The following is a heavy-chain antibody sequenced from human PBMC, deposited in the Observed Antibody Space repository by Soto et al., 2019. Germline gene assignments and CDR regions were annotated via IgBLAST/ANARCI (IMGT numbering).Heavy chain of an antibody. J-gene: IGHJ6*02. V-gene: IGHV1-69*13. CDR1: GGTFSSYA. Sequence: ASVKVSCKASGGTFSSYAISWVRQAPGQGLEWMGGIIPIFGTANYAQKFQGRVTITADESTSTAYMELSSLRSEDTAVYYCACVVVPAAIWRNYYYGMDVWGQGTTVTVSS. CDR2: IIPIFGTA. CDR3: ACVVVPAAIWRNYYYGMDV. D-gene: IGHD2-2*02.